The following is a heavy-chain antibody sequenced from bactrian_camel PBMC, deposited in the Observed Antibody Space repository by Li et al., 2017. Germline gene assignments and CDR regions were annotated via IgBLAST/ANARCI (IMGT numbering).Heavy chain of an antibody. Sequence: QLVESGGGSVQAGGSLRLSCVASRVTACMGWFRQAPGQEREGVATIYPGTGTSYYADSAKGRFTIVRDSAKNTLSLQMNSLKTEDTAVYYCVAEGDYGLGADFAYWGQGTQVTVS. CDR1: RVTAC. V-gene: IGHV3S29*01. D-gene: IGHD5*01. CDR3: VAEGDYGLGADFAY. CDR2: IYPGTGTS. J-gene: IGHJ6*01.